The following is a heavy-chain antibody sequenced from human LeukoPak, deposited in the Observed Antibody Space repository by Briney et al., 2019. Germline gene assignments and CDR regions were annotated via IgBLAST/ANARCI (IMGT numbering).Heavy chain of an antibody. V-gene: IGHV1-18*01. CDR1: GYTFTSFY. J-gene: IGHJ4*02. Sequence: ASVNVSCKASGYTFTSFYISWVRQAPGQGLEWLGWISAYNGKTNYAQKLQGRVTMATDTSTTTAYMELRSLRDDDTAVYWCARAESDWPPYIDYWGQGTLVTVSS. CDR2: ISAYNGKT. CDR3: ARAESDWPPYIDY. D-gene: IGHD3-9*01.